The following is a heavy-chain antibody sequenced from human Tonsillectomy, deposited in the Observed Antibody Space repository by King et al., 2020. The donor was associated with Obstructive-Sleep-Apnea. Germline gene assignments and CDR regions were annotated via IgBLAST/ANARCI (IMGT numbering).Heavy chain of an antibody. D-gene: IGHD5-24*01. CDR1: GYSFTTYW. CDR3: ARHHDSARDDQENKGY. J-gene: IGHJ4*02. CDR2: IDPSDSNT. V-gene: IGHV5-10-1*03. Sequence: QLVQSGVEVKKPGESLRISCKGSGYSFTTYWINWVRQMPGKGLEWMGRIDPSDSNTNYSPSFQGHVTISADKSISTVYLQWSSLKASDTAMYYCARHHDSARDDQENKGYWGQGTLVTVSS.